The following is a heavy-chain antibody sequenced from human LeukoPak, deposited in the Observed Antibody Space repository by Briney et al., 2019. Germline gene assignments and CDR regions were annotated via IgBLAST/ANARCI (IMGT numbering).Heavy chain of an antibody. D-gene: IGHD2-8*01. V-gene: IGHV3-9*01. J-gene: IGHJ4*02. Sequence: GGSLRLSCAASGFTFDDYAMHWVRQAPGKGLEWVSGISWNSGSIGYADSVKGRFTISRDNAKNSLYLQMNSLRAEDTALYYCAKDSARRNGGVFDYWGQGTLVTVSS. CDR2: ISWNSGSI. CDR3: AKDSARRNGGVFDY. CDR1: GFTFDDYA.